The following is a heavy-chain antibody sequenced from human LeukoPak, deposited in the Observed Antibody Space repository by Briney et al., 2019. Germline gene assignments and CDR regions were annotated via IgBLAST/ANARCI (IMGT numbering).Heavy chain of an antibody. J-gene: IGHJ1*01. CDR2: ISAYNGDT. V-gene: IGHV1-18*01. CDR3: AKDDRSVDTAMSFQH. Sequence: GASVKVSCKASGYTITNYGINWVRQAPGQGLEWMGWISAYNGDTIYAQKLQGRVTMTTDTSTNTAYMELRSLRSDDTAVYYCAKDDRSVDTAMSFQHWGQGTLVTVSS. CDR1: GYTITNYG. D-gene: IGHD5-18*01.